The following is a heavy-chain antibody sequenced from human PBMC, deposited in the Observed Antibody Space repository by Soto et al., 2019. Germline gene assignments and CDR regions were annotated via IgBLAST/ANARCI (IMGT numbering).Heavy chain of an antibody. CDR1: GFTFSSYV. Sequence: EVQLLESGGGLVQPGGSLRDSCAASGFTFSSYVMSWVRQAPGKGLEWVSAISGSGGSTYYADAVKGRFTISRDNSKNTLYLQMNSLRAEDTAVYYCAKGYCSSTSCYYFDYWGQGTLVTVSS. CDR3: AKGYCSSTSCYYFDY. V-gene: IGHV3-23*01. J-gene: IGHJ4*02. D-gene: IGHD2-2*01. CDR2: ISGSGGST.